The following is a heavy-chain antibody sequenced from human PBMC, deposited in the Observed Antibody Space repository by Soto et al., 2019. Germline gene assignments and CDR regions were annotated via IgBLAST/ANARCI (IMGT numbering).Heavy chain of an antibody. J-gene: IGHJ4*02. Sequence: SETLSLTCAVYGGSFSGYYWSWIRQPPGKGLEWIGEINHSGSTNYNPSLKSRVTISVDTSKNQFSLKLGSVTAADTAVYYCARRGSATGYYDYIWGSYRPYYFDYWGQGTLVTVSS. CDR2: INHSGST. CDR3: ARRGSATGYYDYIWGSYRPYYFDY. CDR1: GGSFSGYY. D-gene: IGHD3-16*02. V-gene: IGHV4-34*01.